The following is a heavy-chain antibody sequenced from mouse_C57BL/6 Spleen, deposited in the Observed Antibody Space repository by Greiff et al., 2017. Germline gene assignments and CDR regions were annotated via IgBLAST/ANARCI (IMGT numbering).Heavy chain of an antibody. Sequence: QVQLQQPGAELVRPGTSVKLSCKASGYTFTSYWMHWVKQRPGQGLEWIGVIDPSDSYTNYNQKFKGKATLTVDTSSSTAYMQLSSLTSEDSAVYYCARRDYYGSSSAMDYWGQGTSVTVSS. D-gene: IGHD1-1*01. CDR1: GYTFTSYW. CDR3: ARRDYYGSSSAMDY. J-gene: IGHJ4*01. V-gene: IGHV1-59*01. CDR2: IDPSDSYT.